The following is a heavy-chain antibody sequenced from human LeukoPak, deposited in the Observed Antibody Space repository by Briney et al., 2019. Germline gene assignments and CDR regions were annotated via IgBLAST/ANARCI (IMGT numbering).Heavy chain of an antibody. CDR3: ARDRLVTGYYYDSSGYYYKDY. CDR1: GYTFTSYA. D-gene: IGHD3-22*01. CDR2: INTNTGNP. Sequence: ASVKVSCKASGYTFTSYAMNWVRQAPGQGLEWMGWINTNTGNPTYAQGFTGRFVFSLDTSVSTAYLQISSLKAEDTAVYYCARDRLVTGYYYDSSGYYYKDYWGQGTLVTVSS. V-gene: IGHV7-4-1*02. J-gene: IGHJ4*02.